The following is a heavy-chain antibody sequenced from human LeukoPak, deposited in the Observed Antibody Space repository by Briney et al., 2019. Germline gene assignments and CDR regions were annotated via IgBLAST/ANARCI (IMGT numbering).Heavy chain of an antibody. Sequence: GESLKISCKGSGYSFTTYWIGWVRQMPGKGPEWMGIINPGDSDTRCSPSFQGQVTISVDKSINTAYLQWSSLKASDTAMYYCVRRSGWPNNWFDPWGQGTLVTVSS. D-gene: IGHD6-19*01. CDR3: VRRSGWPNNWFDP. CDR2: INPGDSDT. V-gene: IGHV5-51*01. J-gene: IGHJ5*02. CDR1: GYSFTTYW.